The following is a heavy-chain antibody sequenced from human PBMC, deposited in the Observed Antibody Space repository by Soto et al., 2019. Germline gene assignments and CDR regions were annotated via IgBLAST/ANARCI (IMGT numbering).Heavy chain of an antibody. J-gene: IGHJ6*02. Sequence: PVGPMRHSCAAFGFTFSNYARHRVRKAQGKGLEWVAVISYDGSNKDYADSVKGRFTISRDNSKNTLYLQMNSLRAEDTAVYYCAREVETGTTQIYYYYVMDVWGQGTTVTVSS. D-gene: IGHD1-7*01. CDR3: AREVETGTTQIYYYYVMDV. CDR2: ISYDGSNK. V-gene: IGHV3-30-3*01. CDR1: GFTFSNYA.